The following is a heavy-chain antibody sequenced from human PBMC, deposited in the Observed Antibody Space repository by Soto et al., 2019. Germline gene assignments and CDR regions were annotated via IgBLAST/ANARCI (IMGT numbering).Heavy chain of an antibody. V-gene: IGHV4-34*01. CDR1: GGPFSGYY. D-gene: IGHD4-17*01. CDR2: INHSGST. CDR3: ARVIIYGILDY. J-gene: IGHJ4*02. Sequence: SETLSLTCAVYGGPFSGYYWSWIRQPPGKGLEWIGAINHSGSTNYNPSLKSRVTISVDTSKNQFSLKLSSVTAADTAVYYCARVIIYGILDYWGQGTLVTVSS.